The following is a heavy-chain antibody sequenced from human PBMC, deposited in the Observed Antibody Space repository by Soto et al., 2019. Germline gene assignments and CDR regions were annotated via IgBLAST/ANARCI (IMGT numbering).Heavy chain of an antibody. Sequence: EVQLVESGGVVVQPGGSLRLSCAASGFTFDDYTMHWVRQAPGQGLEWVSLISWDGGSTYYADSVKGRFTISRDNSKNSLYLQMNSLRTEDTALYYCTRGWELPFDYWGQGTLVTVSS. V-gene: IGHV3-43*01. D-gene: IGHD1-26*01. CDR2: ISWDGGST. J-gene: IGHJ4*02. CDR3: TRGWELPFDY. CDR1: GFTFDDYT.